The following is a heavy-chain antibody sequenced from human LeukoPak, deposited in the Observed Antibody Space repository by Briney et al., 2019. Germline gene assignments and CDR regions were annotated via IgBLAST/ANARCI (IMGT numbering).Heavy chain of an antibody. V-gene: IGHV3-9*01. CDR2: ISWNSGSI. Sequence: PGGSLRLSCAVSGFTYTAYAMHWVRQGPGKGLEWVSGISWNSGSIGYADFVKGRFTISRDNAKNSLYLQMNSLRVEDTAVYYCAKSKAKGIYSYGPHDDYWGQGTLVTVSS. J-gene: IGHJ4*02. CDR3: AKSKAKGIYSYGPHDDY. D-gene: IGHD5-18*01. CDR1: GFTYTAYA.